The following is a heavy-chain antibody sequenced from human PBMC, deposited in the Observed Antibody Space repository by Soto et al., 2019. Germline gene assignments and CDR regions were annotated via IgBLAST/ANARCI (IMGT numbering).Heavy chain of an antibody. CDR2: ISPGSRYP. Sequence: GASLRLSCAGSGFTFGDSYMSWIRQAPGKGLEWLSYISPGSRYPAYADSVKGRFTISRDNARRSLFLQMTSLTAEDTAMYYCVRGGGGGLFDPWGQGTMVTVSS. D-gene: IGHD2-15*01. CDR1: GFTFGDSY. V-gene: IGHV3-11*06. J-gene: IGHJ5*02. CDR3: VRGGGGGLFDP.